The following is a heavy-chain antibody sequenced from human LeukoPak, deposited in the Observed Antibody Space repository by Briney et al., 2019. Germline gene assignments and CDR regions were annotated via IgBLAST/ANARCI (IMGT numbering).Heavy chain of an antibody. CDR2: INHSGST. J-gene: IGHJ4*02. CDR3: ARGVAAAGPMN. CDR1: GGSFSGYY. D-gene: IGHD6-13*01. Sequence: SETLSLTCAVYGGSFSGYYWSWIRQPPGKGLEWIGEINHSGSTNYNPSLKSRVTISVDTSKNQFSLKLSSMTAADTAVYYCARGVAAAGPMNWGQGTLVTVSS. V-gene: IGHV4-34*01.